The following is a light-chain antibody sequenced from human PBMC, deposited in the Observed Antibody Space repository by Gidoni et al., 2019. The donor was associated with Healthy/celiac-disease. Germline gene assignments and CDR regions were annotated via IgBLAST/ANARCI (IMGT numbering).Light chain of an antibody. J-gene: IGKJ2*01. CDR3: QQSYSTLMYT. CDR1: QSISSY. Sequence: DIQMTQSPSSLSASVGYRVTITCRASQSISSYLNWYQQKPGKAPKLLIYAASSLQSGVPSRFSGSGSGTDFTLTISRLQPEDFATYYCQQSYSTLMYTFGQGTKLEIK. V-gene: IGKV1-39*01. CDR2: AAS.